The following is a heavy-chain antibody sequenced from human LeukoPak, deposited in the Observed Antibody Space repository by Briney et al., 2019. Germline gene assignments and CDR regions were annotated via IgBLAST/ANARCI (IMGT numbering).Heavy chain of an antibody. D-gene: IGHD3-9*01. J-gene: IGHJ6*03. V-gene: IGHV1-2*02. CDR1: GYTFTGYY. CDR2: INPNSGGT. Sequence: GASVKVSCKASGYTFTGYYMHWVRQAPGQGLEWMGWINPNSGGTNYAQKFQGRVTMTRDTSISTAYMELSRLRSDDTAVYYCARELNKGYDILTGYWTERYYYYYMDVWGKGTTVTISS. CDR3: ARELNKGYDILTGYWTERYYYYYMDV.